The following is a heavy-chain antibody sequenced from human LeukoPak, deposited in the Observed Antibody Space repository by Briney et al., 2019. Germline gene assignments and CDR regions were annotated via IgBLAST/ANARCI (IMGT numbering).Heavy chain of an antibody. J-gene: IGHJ4*02. V-gene: IGHV4-38-2*02. Sequence: SETLSLTCTVSGYSISSGYYWGWIRQPPGKGLEWIGSIYHSGSTYYNPSLKSRVTISVDTSKNQFSLKLSSVTAADTAVYYCARGGSGSYDHFDYWGQGTLVTVSS. CDR2: IYHSGST. CDR1: GYSISSGYY. CDR3: ARGGSGSYDHFDY. D-gene: IGHD3-10*01.